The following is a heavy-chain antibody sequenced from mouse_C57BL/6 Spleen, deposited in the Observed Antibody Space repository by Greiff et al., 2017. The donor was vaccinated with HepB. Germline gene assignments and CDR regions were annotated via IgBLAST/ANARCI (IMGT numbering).Heavy chain of an antibody. V-gene: IGHV1-39*01. CDR3: ARSYGSSFFYAMDY. CDR1: GYSFTDYN. Sequence: VQLQQSGPELVKPGASVKISCKASGYSFTDYNMNWVKQSNGKSLEWIGVINPNYGTTSYNQKFKGKATLSVDQSSSTAYMQLNSLTSEDSAVYYCARSYGSSFFYAMDYWGQGTSVTVSS. J-gene: IGHJ4*01. D-gene: IGHD1-1*01. CDR2: INPNYGTT.